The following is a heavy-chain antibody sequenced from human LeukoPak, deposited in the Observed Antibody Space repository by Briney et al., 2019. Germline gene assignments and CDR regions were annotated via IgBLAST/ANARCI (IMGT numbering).Heavy chain of an antibody. CDR3: AKDLGGGSAFDI. CDR2: ISDTGGST. Sequence: TGGSLRLSCAASGFTFSTYAMSWVRQAPGKGLEWVSAISDTGGSTYYADSVKGRFTISRDISKNTLYLQMNSLRADDTAVYYCAKDLGGGSAFDIWGQGTMVTVSS. V-gene: IGHV3-23*01. J-gene: IGHJ3*02. D-gene: IGHD3-16*01. CDR1: GFTFSTYA.